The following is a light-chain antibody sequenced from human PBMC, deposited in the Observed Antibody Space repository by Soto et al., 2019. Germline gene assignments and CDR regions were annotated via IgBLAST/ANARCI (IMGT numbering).Light chain of an antibody. CDR2: DVS. Sequence: LTQPASVSGSPGHSITISCTGTSSDVGGYNYVSWYQQHPGKAPKLMIYDVSNRPSGVSNRFSGSKSGNTASLTISGLQAEDEADYYCSSYTSSSTLVVFGGGTKVTVL. J-gene: IGLJ2*01. CDR1: SSDVGGYNY. V-gene: IGLV2-14*01. CDR3: SSYTSSSTLVV.